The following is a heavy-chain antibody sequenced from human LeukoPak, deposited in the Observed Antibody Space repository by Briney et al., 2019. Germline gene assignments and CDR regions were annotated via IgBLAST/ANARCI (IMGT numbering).Heavy chain of an antibody. D-gene: IGHD1-26*01. V-gene: IGHV2-70*11. J-gene: IGHJ6*02. CDR2: IDWDDDK. Sequence: SGPTLVKPTQTLTLTCTFSGFSLTTSGVGVGWVRQPPGKALEWLARIDWDDDKYYSTSLKTRLTISKDTSKNQVVLTMTNMDPVDTATYYCARRYGMVADLYYYYGMDVWGQGTTVTVSS. CDR3: ARRYGMVADLYYYYGMDV. CDR1: GFSLTTSGVG.